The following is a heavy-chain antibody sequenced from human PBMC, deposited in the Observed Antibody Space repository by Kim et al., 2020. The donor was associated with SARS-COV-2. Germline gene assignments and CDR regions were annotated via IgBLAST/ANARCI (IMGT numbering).Heavy chain of an antibody. CDR3: AKGPIAVVPGGKMWLDP. CDR2: ISYDGKSQ. J-gene: IGHJ5*02. D-gene: IGHD2-2*01. Sequence: RGSLRLSCAASGLIFRNYGMHWVRQAPGKGLEWVADISYDGKSQYYGDSVEGRFTISRDNSKNTLYLQMNSLRLEDTAVYYCAKGPIAVVPGGKMWLDPWGQGTLVTVSS. V-gene: IGHV3-30*18. CDR1: GLIFRNYG.